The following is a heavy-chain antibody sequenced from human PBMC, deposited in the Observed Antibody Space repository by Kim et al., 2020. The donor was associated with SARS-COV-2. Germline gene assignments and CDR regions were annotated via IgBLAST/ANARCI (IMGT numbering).Heavy chain of an antibody. CDR3: ACSSIYDSGWYVGGFCH. V-gene: IGHV3-73*01. Sequence: GGSLRLSCSASGSTFSGSAIHWVRQASGKGLEWLGGIKRRADTYATAYAASVEGRFSISRDDSKNTAYLHMHSLKTEDTALYFCACSSIYDSGWYVGGFCHWRRGVQVCVSS. CDR2: IKRRADTYAT. J-gene: IGHJ4*02. CDR1: GSTFSGSA. D-gene: IGHD6-19*01.